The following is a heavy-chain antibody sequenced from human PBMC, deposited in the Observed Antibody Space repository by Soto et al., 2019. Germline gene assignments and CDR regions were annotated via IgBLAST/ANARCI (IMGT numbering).Heavy chain of an antibody. Sequence: QVQLVQSGAEVRRPGTSVMVSCKTSGYTFTDYDINWVRQATGQGLEWMGWMNPNSGNTGYAQKFQGRVSMTRNTATSTAYMELSSLRSDDTAIYYCARDRSTTNPVWSQGTMVTLSS. D-gene: IGHD2-2*01. J-gene: IGHJ3*01. V-gene: IGHV1-8*01. CDR3: ARDRSTTNPV. CDR2: MNPNSGNT. CDR1: GYTFTDYD.